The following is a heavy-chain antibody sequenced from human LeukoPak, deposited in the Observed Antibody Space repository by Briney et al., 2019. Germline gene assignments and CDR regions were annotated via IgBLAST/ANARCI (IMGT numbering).Heavy chain of an antibody. D-gene: IGHD1-14*01. CDR1: GFTFSSYA. CDR2: ISGSGGST. CDR3: AGSPRDRKQYDSRIEDFDY. V-gene: IGHV3-23*01. Sequence: GGSLRLSCAASGFTFSSYAMSWVRQAPGKGLEWVSAISGSGGSTYYADSVKGRFTISRDNSKNTPYLQMNSLRAEDTAVYYCAGSPRDRKQYDSRIEDFDYWGQGTLVTVSS. J-gene: IGHJ4*02.